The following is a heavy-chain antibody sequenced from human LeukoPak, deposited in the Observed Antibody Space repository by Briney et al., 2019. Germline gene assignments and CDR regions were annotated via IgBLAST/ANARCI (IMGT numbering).Heavy chain of an antibody. Sequence: GASVKVSCKASGYTFTGCYMHWVRQAPGKGLEWMGWVNTHTGATNYAQKFQGAVTMTRDTSISTAYMELSRPRSDDTAMYYCARSGRGHVYGFFDYWGQGTLVTVSS. J-gene: IGHJ4*02. CDR1: GYTFTGCY. CDR3: ARSGRGHVYGFFDY. CDR2: VNTHTGAT. D-gene: IGHD3-10*01. V-gene: IGHV1-2*02.